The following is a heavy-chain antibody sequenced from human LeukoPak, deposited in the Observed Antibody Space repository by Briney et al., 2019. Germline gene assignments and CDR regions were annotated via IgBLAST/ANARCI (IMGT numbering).Heavy chain of an antibody. V-gene: IGHV3-64*04. CDR1: GFTFSSYA. J-gene: IGHJ4*02. CDR2: ISSNGGST. CDR3: ARDFRYSPDY. D-gene: IGHD5-12*01. Sequence: GGSLRLSCSASGFTFSSYAMHWVRQAPGKGLEYVSAISSNGGSTYYADSVKGRFTISRDNSKNTLYLQMNSLRAEDTAVYYCARDFRYSPDYWGQGTLVTVSS.